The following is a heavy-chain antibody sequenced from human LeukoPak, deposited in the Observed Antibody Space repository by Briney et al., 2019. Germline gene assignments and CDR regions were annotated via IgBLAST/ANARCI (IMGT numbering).Heavy chain of an antibody. CDR2: IRYDGSNE. Sequence: PGGSLRLSCAASRFTFSNYDMHWVRQAPGKGLEGVAFIRYDGSNEYYTDSVKGRFTISRDNSKNTLYLQMNSLRAEDTAVYYCARNSNRYYYYYMDVWGKGTTVTISS. CDR3: ARNSNRYYYYYMDV. CDR1: RFTFSNYD. D-gene: IGHD4-11*01. V-gene: IGHV3-30*02. J-gene: IGHJ6*03.